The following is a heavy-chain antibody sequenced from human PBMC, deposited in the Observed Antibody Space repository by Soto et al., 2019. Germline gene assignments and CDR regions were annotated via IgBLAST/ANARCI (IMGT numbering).Heavy chain of an antibody. Sequence: GGSLRLSCAASGFTFSSYSMNWVRQAPGKGLEWVSYISSSSSTIYYADSVKGRFTISRDNAKNSLYLQMNSLRAEDTAVYYCARAEQAAGDAFDIWGQGTMVTVSS. J-gene: IGHJ3*02. CDR3: ARAEQAAGDAFDI. D-gene: IGHD6-13*01. CDR1: GFTFSSYS. V-gene: IGHV3-48*01. CDR2: ISSSSSTI.